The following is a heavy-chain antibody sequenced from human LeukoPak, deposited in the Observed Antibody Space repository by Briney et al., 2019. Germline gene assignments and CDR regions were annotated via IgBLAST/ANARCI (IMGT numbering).Heavy chain of an antibody. CDR1: GGSISSSGYY. Sequence: PSETLSLTCTVSGGSISSSGYYWSWIRQPPGKGLEWIGEINHSGSTNYNPSLKSRVTISLDTSKSQFSLKVRYVTAADTAVYYCARGLNDSWTGENYWGQGTLVTVSS. CDR3: ARGLNDSWTGENY. V-gene: IGHV4-39*07. CDR2: INHSGST. J-gene: IGHJ4*02. D-gene: IGHD3-3*01.